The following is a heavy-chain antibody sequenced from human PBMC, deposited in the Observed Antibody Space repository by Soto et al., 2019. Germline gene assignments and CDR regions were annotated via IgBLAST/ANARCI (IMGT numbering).Heavy chain of an antibody. D-gene: IGHD2-2*01. V-gene: IGHV4-59*08. CDR2: IHNGGST. J-gene: IGHJ4*02. CDR3: ARHGPVTQGPLVPAPYHFDY. Sequence: PSEALSLTSTFSGGSISDPYYMWIRQSPGKGLEYIGYIHNGGSTNYNPSLKSRVTISVDTSKNPFSLKLSSVTAADTAVYYCARHGPVTQGPLVPAPYHFDYWGQGTLVTVSS. CDR1: GGSISDPY.